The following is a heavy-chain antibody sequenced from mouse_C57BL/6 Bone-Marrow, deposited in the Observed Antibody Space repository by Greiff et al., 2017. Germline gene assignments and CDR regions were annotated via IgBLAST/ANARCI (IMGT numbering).Heavy chain of an antibody. J-gene: IGHJ2*01. CDR3: ARKRYGSSPYYFDY. D-gene: IGHD1-1*01. CDR1: GYAFTNYL. V-gene: IGHV1-54*01. Sequence: VQLQQSGAELVRPGTSVKVSCTASGYAFTNYLIEWVKQRPGQGLEWIGVINPGSGGTNYNEKFKGKATLTADKSSSTAYMQLSSLTSENSAVYFCARKRYGSSPYYFDYWGQGTTLTVSS. CDR2: INPGSGGT.